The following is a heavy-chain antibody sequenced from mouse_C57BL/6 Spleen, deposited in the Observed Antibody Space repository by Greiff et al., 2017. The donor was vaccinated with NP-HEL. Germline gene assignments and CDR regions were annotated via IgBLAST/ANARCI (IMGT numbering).Heavy chain of an antibody. D-gene: IGHD2-1*01. Sequence: QVQLQQPGAELVKPGASVKLSCKASGYTFTSYWMHWVKQRPGQGLEWIGMIHPNSGSTNYNEKFKSKATLTVDKSSSTAYMQLSSLTSEDSAVYYCAEQIYYGNSGAMDYWGQGTSVTVSS. J-gene: IGHJ4*01. CDR2: IHPNSGST. CDR3: AEQIYYGNSGAMDY. V-gene: IGHV1-64*01. CDR1: GYTFTSYW.